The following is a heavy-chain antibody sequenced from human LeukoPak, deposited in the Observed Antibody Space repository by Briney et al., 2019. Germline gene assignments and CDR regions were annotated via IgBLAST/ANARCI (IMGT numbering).Heavy chain of an antibody. CDR2: ILGNGKST. V-gene: IGHV3-23*01. J-gene: IGHJ6*03. CDR3: GTPQSPSRGFYMDV. CDR1: GFTFSNAW. Sequence: GGSLRLSCAASGFTFSNAWMSWVRQAPGKGLEWVAAILGNGKSTYYTDSVKDRFTISRDNSKNTLYLQMHTLRVEDTAVYYCGTPQSPSRGFYMDVWGKGTMVTVSS.